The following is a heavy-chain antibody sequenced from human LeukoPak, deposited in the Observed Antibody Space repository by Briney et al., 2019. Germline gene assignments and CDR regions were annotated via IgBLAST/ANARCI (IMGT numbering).Heavy chain of an antibody. CDR1: GGTFSSYS. CDR2: ADSGEST. V-gene: IGHV3-23*01. CDR3: AKGDLLYYFDY. J-gene: IGHJ4*02. Sequence: GGSLRLSCSASGGTFSSYSMSWVRQAPGKGLEWVSTADSGESTYYADSVKGRFTISRDNSRNMVTLHMSSLRVEDTAVYYSAKGDLLYYFDYWGQGTLVTVSS.